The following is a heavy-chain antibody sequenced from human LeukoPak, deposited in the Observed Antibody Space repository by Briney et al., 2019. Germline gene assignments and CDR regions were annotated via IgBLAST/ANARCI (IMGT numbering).Heavy chain of an antibody. J-gene: IGHJ4*02. D-gene: IGHD4-11*01. V-gene: IGHV3-66*04. Sequence: PGGSLRLSCTASGFTVSSNYMSWVRQAPGKGLEWVSVIYSGGSTYYADPVKGRFTISRDNSKNTLYLQMNSLRAEDTAVYYCAKPLFLSNCFDYWGQGTLVTVSS. CDR3: AKPLFLSNCFDY. CDR1: GFTVSSNY. CDR2: IYSGGST.